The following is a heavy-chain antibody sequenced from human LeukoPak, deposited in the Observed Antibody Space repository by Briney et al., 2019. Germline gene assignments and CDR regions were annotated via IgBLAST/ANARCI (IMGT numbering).Heavy chain of an antibody. D-gene: IGHD6-13*01. J-gene: IGHJ4*02. Sequence: GGSLRLSCAASGFTFNNYSMSWVRQSPGKGLEWVSSISTGGRNIYYADSVKGRSTISRDNANDSLFLQLNSLRDEDTAIYYCARGGAVAGSTADYWGQGTLVTVSS. CDR3: ARGGAVAGSTADY. V-gene: IGHV3-21*01. CDR2: ISTGGRNI. CDR1: GFTFNNYS.